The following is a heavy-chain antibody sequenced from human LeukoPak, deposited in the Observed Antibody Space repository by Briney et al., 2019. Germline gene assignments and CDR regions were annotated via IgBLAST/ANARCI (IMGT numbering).Heavy chain of an antibody. CDR3: TNFQTVGVKPFEH. V-gene: IGHV3-21*01. J-gene: IGHJ5*02. CDR2: VSPDSNFI. CDR1: GFTFSIDG. Sequence: GGSLTLSCAGSGFTFSIDGMNWVRQAPGKGLEWVSSVSPDSNFIYQADSVKGRFTISRDNAKNSLYLQMEGLRVEDTAVYYCTNFQTVGVKPFEHWGQGTLVTVSS. D-gene: IGHD1-26*01.